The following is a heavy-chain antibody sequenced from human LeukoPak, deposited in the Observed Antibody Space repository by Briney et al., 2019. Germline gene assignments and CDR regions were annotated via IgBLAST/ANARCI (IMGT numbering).Heavy chain of an antibody. V-gene: IGHV3-30*04. Sequence: PGGSLRLSCAASGFTFGSYARDRVRQAPGKGLEWVAVISYVGRNKYYADSVKGRFTISRDNSKNPLYLQMNSLTPEDTAVYYCARADTIYYDFSSGPPYFGYWGQGTLVTVSS. CDR1: GFTFGSYA. CDR2: ISYVGRNK. D-gene: IGHD3-3*01. CDR3: ARADTIYYDFSSGPPYFGY. J-gene: IGHJ4*02.